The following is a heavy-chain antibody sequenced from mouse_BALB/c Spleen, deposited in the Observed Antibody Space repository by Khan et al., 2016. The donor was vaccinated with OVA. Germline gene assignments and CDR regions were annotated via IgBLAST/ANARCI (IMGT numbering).Heavy chain of an antibody. CDR1: GYTFINYW. V-gene: IGHV1-7*01. CDR2: INPSTGYT. CDR3: ARRGLRWDFDY. J-gene: IGHJ2*01. D-gene: IGHD1-1*01. Sequence: QVQLKESGAELAKPGASVKMSCKASGYTFINYWILWVKQRPGQGLEWIGYINPSTGYTEYNQNFKDKATLTADKSSSTAYMQLSSLTSEDSAVYYCARRGLRWDFDYWGQGTTLIVSS.